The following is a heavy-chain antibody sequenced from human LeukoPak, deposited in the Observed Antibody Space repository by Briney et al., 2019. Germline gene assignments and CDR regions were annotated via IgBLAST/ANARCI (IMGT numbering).Heavy chain of an antibody. CDR3: ARRCSGNCYSFDY. D-gene: IGHD2-21*02. CDR1: GYRFISYW. V-gene: IGHV5-51*01. Sequence: PGESLKISCKGSGYRFISYWIGWVRQMPGKGPEWMGDIYPGDSDTRYSPSFQGQVTISADKSISTAYLQWSSLKASDSAMYYCARRCSGNCYSFDYWGQGSLVTVSS. J-gene: IGHJ4*02. CDR2: IYPGDSDT.